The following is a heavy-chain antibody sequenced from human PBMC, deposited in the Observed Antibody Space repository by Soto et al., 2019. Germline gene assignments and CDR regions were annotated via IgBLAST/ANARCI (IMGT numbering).Heavy chain of an antibody. V-gene: IGHV3-33*01. J-gene: IGHJ3*02. CDR3: VRRGRKAGAFDI. D-gene: IGHD3-16*01. CDR2: IWDDGVKK. Sequence: QVQLVESGGGVVQPGRSLRLSCAASGFTFSAYGMHWVRQAPGKGLEWVAVIWDDGVKKYYEDSVKGRFTISRDNSDNTLFLQMNSLTAEDSAVYYCVRRGRKAGAFDIWGQGTTVTVSS. CDR1: GFTFSAYG.